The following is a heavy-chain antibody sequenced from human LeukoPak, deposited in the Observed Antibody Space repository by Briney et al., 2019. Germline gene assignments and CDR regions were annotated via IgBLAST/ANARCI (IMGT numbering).Heavy chain of an antibody. CDR3: AREGQGYCSGGSCLPQAAYGMDV. CDR2: INAGNGNT. Sequence: ASVKVSCKASGYTFTSYAMHRVRQAPGQRLEWMGWINAGNGNTKYSQKFQGRVTITGDTSASTAYMELSSLRSEDTAVYYCAREGQGYCSGGSCLPQAAYGMDVWGQGTTVTVSS. V-gene: IGHV1-3*01. D-gene: IGHD2-15*01. J-gene: IGHJ6*02. CDR1: GYTFTSYA.